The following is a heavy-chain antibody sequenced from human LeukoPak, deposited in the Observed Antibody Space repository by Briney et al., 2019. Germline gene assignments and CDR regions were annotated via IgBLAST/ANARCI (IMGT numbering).Heavy chain of an antibody. CDR3: AKVGFSEMEWLLYSDH. V-gene: IGHV3-23*01. D-gene: IGHD3-3*01. CDR2: IRGSSGHT. Sequence: PGGSLRLSCAASGLTFSSYAMSWVRQAPGKGLEWDSAIRGSSGHTYYADSVKGRFTISRDNSKNTLYLQMNSLRAEDTAVYYCAKVGFSEMEWLLYSDHWGQGTLVTVSS. J-gene: IGHJ4*02. CDR1: GLTFSSYA.